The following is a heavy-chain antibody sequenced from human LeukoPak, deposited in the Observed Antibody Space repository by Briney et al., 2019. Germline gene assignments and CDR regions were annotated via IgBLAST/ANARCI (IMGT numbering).Heavy chain of an antibody. CDR2: ISTNGGST. CDR3: AKGYHE. D-gene: IGHD2-2*01. V-gene: IGHV3-23*01. J-gene: IGHJ4*02. CDR1: GFTFSSYA. Sequence: GGSLRLSCAASGFTFSSYAMSWVRQAPGEGLEWVSAISTNGGSTYFADSVKGRFTITRDNSKNTLSLEMNSLRPEDTAVYYCAKGYHEWGQGTLVTVSS.